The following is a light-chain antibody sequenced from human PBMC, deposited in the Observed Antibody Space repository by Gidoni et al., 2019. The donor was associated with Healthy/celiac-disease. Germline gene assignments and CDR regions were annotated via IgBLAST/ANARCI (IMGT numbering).Light chain of an antibody. CDR2: GKN. J-gene: IGLJ2*01. CDR3: NSRDSSGTLVV. CDR1: SLRSYY. Sequence: SSELTQDPAVPVALGQTVRITCQGDSLRSYYASWYQQKPGQAPVLVIYGKNNRPSGIPDRFSGSSSGNTASLTITGAQAEDEADYYCNSRDSSGTLVVFGGGTKLTVL. V-gene: IGLV3-19*01.